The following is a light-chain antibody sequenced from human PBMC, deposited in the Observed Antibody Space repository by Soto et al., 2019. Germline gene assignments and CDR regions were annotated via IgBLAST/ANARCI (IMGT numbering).Light chain of an antibody. V-gene: IGLV1-40*01. CDR2: GNS. J-gene: IGLJ3*02. CDR1: SSNIGAGYD. CDR3: AAWDDSLSGWV. Sequence: QAVVTQPPSVSGAPGQRVTISCTGSSSNIGAGYDVHWYQQLPGTAPKLLIYGNSNRPSGVPDRFSGSKSGTSASLAITGLQAEDEADYYCAAWDDSLSGWVFGGGTKLTVL.